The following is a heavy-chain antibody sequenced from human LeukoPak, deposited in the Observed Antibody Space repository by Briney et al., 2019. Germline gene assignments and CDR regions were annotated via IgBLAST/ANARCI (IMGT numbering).Heavy chain of an antibody. D-gene: IGHD5-24*01. CDR1: EFSVGSNY. Sequence: GGSLRLSCAASEFSVGSNYMSWVRQAPGKGLEWVSVIYSGGSTYYADSVKGRFTISRDNSKNTLYLQMNSLRAEDTAVYYCARDSQVEMAFAGYWGQGTLVTVSS. V-gene: IGHV3-66*01. J-gene: IGHJ4*02. CDR3: ARDSQVEMAFAGY. CDR2: IYSGGST.